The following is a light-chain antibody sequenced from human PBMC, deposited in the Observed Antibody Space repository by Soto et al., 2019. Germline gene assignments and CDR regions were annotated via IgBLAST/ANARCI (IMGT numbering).Light chain of an antibody. CDR2: EVS. CDR3: TSYAGSNTV. J-gene: IGLJ2*01. CDR1: SSDVGGYNY. V-gene: IGLV2-8*01. Sequence: QSALTQPPSASGSPGQSVTISCIGTSSDVGGYNYVSWYQQHPGKAPKLMIYEVSKRPSGVPDRFSGSKSGNTASLTVSGLQTEDEADYYCTSYAGSNTVFGGGTKVTVL.